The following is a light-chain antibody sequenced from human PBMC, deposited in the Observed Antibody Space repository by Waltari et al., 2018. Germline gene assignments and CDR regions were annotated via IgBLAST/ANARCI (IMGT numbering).Light chain of an antibody. V-gene: IGKV1-16*01. CDR2: YAS. CDR3: QQYNRAVT. J-gene: IGKJ3*01. CDR1: QDINND. Sequence: DIQMTQSPYSLSASVGDTVTITCRASQDINNDLAWYQQKPGKAPKPLIFYASNLESGVPSRFSGSGSGTEFTLTISSLQPEDFAFYYCQQYNRAVTFGPGTKLDIK.